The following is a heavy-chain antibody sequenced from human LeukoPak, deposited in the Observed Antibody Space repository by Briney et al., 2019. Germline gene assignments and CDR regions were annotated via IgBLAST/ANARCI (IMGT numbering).Heavy chain of an antibody. CDR3: ARRGGYDFSYDY. Sequence: SETLFLTCTVSGGSISSNIYYWGWLRQPPGKGLEWIGDIYYSGSTYYNPSLKSRVTISVDTSKNQFSLKLSSVTIADKAVYYCARRGGYDFSYDYWGQGILVTVSS. J-gene: IGHJ4*02. CDR1: GGSISSNIYY. V-gene: IGHV4-39*01. D-gene: IGHD5-12*01. CDR2: IYYSGST.